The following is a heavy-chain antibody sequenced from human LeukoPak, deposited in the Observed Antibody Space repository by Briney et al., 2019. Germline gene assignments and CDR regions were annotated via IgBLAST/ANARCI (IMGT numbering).Heavy chain of an antibody. CDR1: GYTFTGYY. Sequence: GASVKVSCKASGYTFTGYYMHWVRQAPGQGLEWMGRIIPILGIANYAQKFQGRVTITADKSTSTAYMELSSLRSEDTAVYYCVKGGYDFPGVYWGQGTLVTVSS. J-gene: IGHJ4*02. CDR3: VKGGYDFPGVY. D-gene: IGHD5-12*01. CDR2: IIPILGIA. V-gene: IGHV1-69*04.